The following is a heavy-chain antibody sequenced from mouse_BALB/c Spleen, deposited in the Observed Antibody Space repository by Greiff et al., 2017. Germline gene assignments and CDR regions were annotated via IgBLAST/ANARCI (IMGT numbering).Heavy chain of an antibody. CDR2: IWAGGST. V-gene: IGHV2-9*02. J-gene: IGHJ4*01. CDR1: GFSLTSYG. CDR3: ARYDRLYYYAMDY. D-gene: IGHD2-14*01. Sequence: QVQLKQSGPGLVAPSQSLSITCTVSGFSLTSYGVHWVRQPPGKGLEWLGVIWAGGSTNYNSALMSRLSISKDNSKSQVFLKMNSLQTDDTAMYYCARYDRLYYYAMDYWGQGTSVTVSS.